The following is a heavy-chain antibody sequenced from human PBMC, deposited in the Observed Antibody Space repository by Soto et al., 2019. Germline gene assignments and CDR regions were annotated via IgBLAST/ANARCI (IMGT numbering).Heavy chain of an antibody. D-gene: IGHD6-13*01. CDR2: IDTSGHST. Sequence: GSLRLSCDASGXVFTNFCMHWVRHVPGKGLVWVARIDTSGHSTNYAESVKGRFTISRDNAKNTVSLQMNSVRVEDTGVYYCAKDSWYFDLWSQGSQVTVSS. J-gene: IGHJ4*02. CDR1: GXVFTNFC. CDR3: AKDSWYFDL. V-gene: IGHV3-74*01.